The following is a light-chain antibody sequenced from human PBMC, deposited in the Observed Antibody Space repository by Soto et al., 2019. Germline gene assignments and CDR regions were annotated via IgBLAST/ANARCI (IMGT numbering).Light chain of an antibody. J-gene: IGKJ4*01. Sequence: IVLTQSPATLSLSPGERATLCCRASQSVSSYLAWYQQKPGQAPRLLIYDASNRATGIPARFSGSGSGTDFTLTISSLAPEDFAVYYCQQRINWPLTFGGGTKVEIK. CDR3: QQRINWPLT. CDR1: QSVSSY. V-gene: IGKV3-11*01. CDR2: DAS.